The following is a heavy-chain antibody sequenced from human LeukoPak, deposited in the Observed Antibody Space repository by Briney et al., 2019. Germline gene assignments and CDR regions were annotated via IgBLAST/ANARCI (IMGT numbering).Heavy chain of an antibody. J-gene: IGHJ1*01. CDR3: ARDPAYNYYDSSGFFQH. Sequence: VASVKVSCKASGGTFSSYAISWVRQAPGQGLEWMGWISAYNGNTNYAQKLQGRVTMTTDTSTSTAYMELRSLRSDDTAVYYCARDPAYNYYDSSGFFQHWGQGTLVTVSS. CDR1: GGTFSSYA. V-gene: IGHV1-18*01. D-gene: IGHD3-22*01. CDR2: ISAYNGNT.